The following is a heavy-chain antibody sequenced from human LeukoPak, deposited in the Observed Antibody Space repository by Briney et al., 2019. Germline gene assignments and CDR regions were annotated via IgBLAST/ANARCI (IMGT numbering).Heavy chain of an antibody. Sequence: PGGSLRLSCAASGFTFSSYEMNWVRQAPGKGLEWVSYISSRGSTIYNADSVKGRFTISRDNAKNSLYLQMNSLRAEDTAVYYCARGANYYDILTGQVDYFDYWGQGTLVTVSS. CDR2: ISSRGSTI. CDR1: GFTFSSYE. J-gene: IGHJ4*02. D-gene: IGHD3-9*01. CDR3: ARGANYYDILTGQVDYFDY. V-gene: IGHV3-48*03.